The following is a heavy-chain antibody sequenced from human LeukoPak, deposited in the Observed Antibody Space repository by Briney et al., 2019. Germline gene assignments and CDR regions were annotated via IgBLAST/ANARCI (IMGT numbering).Heavy chain of an antibody. J-gene: IGHJ4*02. Sequence: SETLSLTCAVSGYSISSGYYWGWIRQPPGKGLEWIGSIYHSGSTYYNPSLKSRVTISVDTSKNQFSLKLSSVTAADTAVYYCARQGGATKFNYWGQGTLVTVSS. CDR1: GYSISSGYY. V-gene: IGHV4-38-2*01. D-gene: IGHD5-12*01. CDR2: IYHSGST. CDR3: ARQGGATKFNY.